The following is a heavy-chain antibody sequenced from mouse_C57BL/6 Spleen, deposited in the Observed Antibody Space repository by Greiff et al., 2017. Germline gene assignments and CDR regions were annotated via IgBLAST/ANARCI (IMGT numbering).Heavy chain of an antibody. V-gene: IGHV1-81*01. CDR3: ARKANYGSSYWYCDV. CDR2: IYPRSGNT. Sequence: VQLQQSGAELARPGASVKLSCKASGYTFTSYGISWVKQRTGQGLEWIGEIYPRSGNTYYTEKFKGKAPLTADKSSSTAYMVLRSLTSEDSAVYFCARKANYGSSYWYCDVWGTGTTVTVSS. D-gene: IGHD1-1*01. J-gene: IGHJ1*03. CDR1: GYTFTSYG.